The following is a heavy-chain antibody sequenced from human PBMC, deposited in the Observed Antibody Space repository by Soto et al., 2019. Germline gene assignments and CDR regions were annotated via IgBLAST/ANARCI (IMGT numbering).Heavy chain of an antibody. CDR3: ARISQSDFWSGYYYFFDY. D-gene: IGHD3-3*01. CDR2: ITAFNGNT. Sequence: VHLVKSGAEVEKPGASVKVSCKASGYTFTDYGISWVRQAPGQGLQWMGWITAFNGNTKYAQQFQGRVTMTTDTSTSTAYMELRSLESDDTAVYYCARISQSDFWSGYYYFFDYWGQGTLVTVSS. J-gene: IGHJ4*02. V-gene: IGHV1-18*01. CDR1: GYTFTDYG.